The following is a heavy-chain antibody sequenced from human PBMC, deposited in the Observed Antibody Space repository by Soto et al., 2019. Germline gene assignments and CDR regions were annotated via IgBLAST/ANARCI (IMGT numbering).Heavy chain of an antibody. V-gene: IGHV3-66*01. Sequence: GVAPQLSGVGSSFPLSAYAQNQGRQAPGKGLEWVSLINTNGDTYYADSLKGRFTMSRDNSKNTLFLQMNSLRAEDTAVYYCAKTMIIGARGVWGQGTTVTVSS. D-gene: IGHD3-22*01. J-gene: IGHJ6*02. CDR2: INTNGDT. CDR1: SFPLSAYA. CDR3: AKTMIIGARGV.